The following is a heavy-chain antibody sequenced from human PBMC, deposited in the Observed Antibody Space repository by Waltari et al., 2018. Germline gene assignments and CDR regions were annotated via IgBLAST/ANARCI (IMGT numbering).Heavy chain of an antibody. CDR2: INHSGST. D-gene: IGHD1-26*01. CDR3: ARGLGLYYYYYYGMDV. Sequence: QVQLQQWGAGLLKPSETLSLTCAVYGGSFSGYYWSWIRQPPGKGLEWIGEINHSGSTNDNPSRKSRVTISVDTSKNQFSLKLSSVTAADTAVYYCARGLGLYYYYYYGMDVWGQGTTVTVSS. J-gene: IGHJ6*02. V-gene: IGHV4-34*01. CDR1: GGSFSGYY.